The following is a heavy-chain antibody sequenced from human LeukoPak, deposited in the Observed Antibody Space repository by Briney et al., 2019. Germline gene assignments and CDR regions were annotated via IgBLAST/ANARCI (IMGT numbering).Heavy chain of an antibody. CDR1: GGSISSYY. V-gene: IGHV4-59*08. CDR3: ARQTIGIAVDEFDY. J-gene: IGHJ4*02. CDR2: VYNSGRT. D-gene: IGHD6-19*01. Sequence: SETLSLTCTVSGGSISSYYWSWIRQRQGKGLMWLGIVYNSGRTNSNPSLNSRVTITVATSKNQFPLKLSSMTGDATADYYCARQTIGIAVDEFDYWGQGTLVTVSS.